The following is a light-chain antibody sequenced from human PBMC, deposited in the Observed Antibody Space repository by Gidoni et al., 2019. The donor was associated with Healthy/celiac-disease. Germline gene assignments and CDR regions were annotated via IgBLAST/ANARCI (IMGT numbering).Light chain of an antibody. J-gene: IGKJ4*01. V-gene: IGKV3-11*01. CDR1: QRVSSY. Sequence: DIVLTQSPATLSLSPGERATLSCRASQRVSSYLAWYQQKPGQAPRLLIYEASNRATGIPARFSGSGSGTDFTLTISSLEPEDFAVYYCQQRSNWPPLLTFGGGTKVEIK. CDR2: EAS. CDR3: QQRSNWPPLLT.